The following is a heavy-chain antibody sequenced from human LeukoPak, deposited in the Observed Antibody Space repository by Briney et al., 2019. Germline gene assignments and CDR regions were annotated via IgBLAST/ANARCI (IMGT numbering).Heavy chain of an antibody. CDR2: IIPLFGTP. CDR3: ARGHCSGGSCYWYYYYGMDV. J-gene: IGHJ6*02. Sequence: SVKVSCKSSGGTFRSIAISWVRQAPGQGLEWMGGIIPLFGTPNYAQKFQGRVTMTADESTSTAYMELSSLRSEDTAVYYCARGHCSGGSCYWYYYYGMDVWGQGTTVTVSS. CDR1: GGTFRSIA. D-gene: IGHD2-15*01. V-gene: IGHV1-69*13.